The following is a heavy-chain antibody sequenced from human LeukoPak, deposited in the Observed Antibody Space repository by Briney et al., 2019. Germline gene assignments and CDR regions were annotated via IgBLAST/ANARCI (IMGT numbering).Heavy chain of an antibody. J-gene: IGHJ4*02. Sequence: PGGSLRLSCAASGFTFSSYWMSWVRQAPGKGLEWVANIKQDGSEKYYVDSVKGRFTISRDNAKNSLYLQMNSLRAEDTAVYYCARGADIVGATAFDYWGQGTLVTVSS. V-gene: IGHV3-7*01. D-gene: IGHD1-26*01. CDR3: ARGADIVGATAFDY. CDR2: IKQDGSEK. CDR1: GFTFSSYW.